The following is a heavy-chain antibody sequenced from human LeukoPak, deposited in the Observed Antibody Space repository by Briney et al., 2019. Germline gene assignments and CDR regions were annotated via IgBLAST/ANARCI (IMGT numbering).Heavy chain of an antibody. CDR1: GGSFSGYY. CDR3: ALLGRELTLDY. J-gene: IGHJ4*02. CDR2: ISGSGGST. D-gene: IGHD1-26*01. V-gene: IGHV3-23*01. Sequence: ETLSLTCAVYGGSFSGYYWSWIRQPPGKGLEWVSAISGSGGSTYYADSVKGRFTISRDNSKNTLYLQMNSLRAEDTAVYYCALLGRELTLDYWGQGTLVTVSS.